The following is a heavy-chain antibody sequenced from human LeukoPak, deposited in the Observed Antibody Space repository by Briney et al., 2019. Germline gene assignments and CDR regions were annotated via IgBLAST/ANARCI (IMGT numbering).Heavy chain of an antibody. CDR1: GGSISSGGYY. Sequence: SETLSLTCTVSGGSISSGGYYWSWIRQHPGKGLEWIGYIYYSGSTYYNPSLKSRVTISVDTSKNQFSLKLSSVTAADTAVYCCARDQGSYYDILTGLNRDSWFDPWGQGTLVTVSS. CDR2: IYYSGST. J-gene: IGHJ5*02. V-gene: IGHV4-31*03. CDR3: ARDQGSYYDILTGLNRDSWFDP. D-gene: IGHD3-9*01.